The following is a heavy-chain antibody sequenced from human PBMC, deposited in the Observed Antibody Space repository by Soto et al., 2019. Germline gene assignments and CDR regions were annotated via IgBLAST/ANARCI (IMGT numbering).Heavy chain of an antibody. CDR3: IAGSYWSRAFDY. J-gene: IGHJ4*02. CDR1: GGSISSYY. CDR2: MYYSGST. Sequence: SETLSLTCTVSGGSISSYYWSWVQQPPGKGLEWIGYMYYSGSTNYNPSLKSRVTMSVDTSKKRFSLKLTSVTDADTAIYYCIAGSYWSRAFDYWGQGALVTVSS. D-gene: IGHD3-10*01. V-gene: IGHV4-59*01.